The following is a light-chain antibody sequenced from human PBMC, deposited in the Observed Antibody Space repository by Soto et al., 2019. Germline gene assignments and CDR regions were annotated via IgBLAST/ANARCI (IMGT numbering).Light chain of an antibody. CDR2: KAS. CDR1: QSISTF. CDR3: QQYSSSPWT. V-gene: IGKV1-5*03. Sequence: DIQMTQSPSTLSASVGDRVTITCRASQSISTFLAWYQQKPGKAPNLLIYKASTLESGVPSSFSGSGSGTELTLTISSLQPDHFATYYCQQYSSSPWTFGPGTRVEIK. J-gene: IGKJ1*01.